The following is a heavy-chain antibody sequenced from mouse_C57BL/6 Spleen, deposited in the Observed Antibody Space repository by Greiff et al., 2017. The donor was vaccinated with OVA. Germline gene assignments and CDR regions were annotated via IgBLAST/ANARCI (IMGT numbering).Heavy chain of an antibody. CDR1: GYAFTNYL. J-gene: IGHJ4*01. CDR2: INPGSGGT. V-gene: IGHV1-54*01. D-gene: IGHD2-2*01. CDR3: AIGGYDGDYYAMDY. Sequence: QVQLQQSGAELVRPGTSVKVSCKASGYAFTNYLIEWVKQRPGQGLEWIGVINPGSGGTNYNEKFKGKATLTADKSSSTAYMQLSSLTSEDSAVYFCAIGGYDGDYYAMDYWGQGTSVTVSS.